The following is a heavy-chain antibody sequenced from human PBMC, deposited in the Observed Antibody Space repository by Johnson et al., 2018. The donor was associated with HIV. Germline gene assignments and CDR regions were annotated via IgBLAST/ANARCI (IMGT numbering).Heavy chain of an antibody. V-gene: IGHV3-74*02. CDR2: ISSDGGST. CDR1: KFTFTTYW. D-gene: IGHD2-15*01. Sequence: MQLVESGGGLIQPGGSLRLSCVASKFTFTTYWMHWVRQAPGKGLVWVSRISSDGGSTTYADSVKGRFTVSRDNAKNTLYLQMKSLRVEDTAVYYCASRPGGDFCSGGSCRPNPYDGFDIWGQGTKVTVSS. J-gene: IGHJ3*02. CDR3: ASRPGGDFCSGGSCRPNPYDGFDI.